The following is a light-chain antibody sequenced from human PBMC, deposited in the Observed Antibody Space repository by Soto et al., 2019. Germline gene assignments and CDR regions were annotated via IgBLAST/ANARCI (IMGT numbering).Light chain of an antibody. CDR3: QQYNGFSRT. Sequence: DIQMTQSPSTLSASAGDKVTITCRASQSIGSWLAWYQQKPGKAPKLLIYEASSLESGVPSRFSGSGSGTEFTLTISSLQPDDFATYYCQQYNGFSRTFGQGTKVEIK. V-gene: IGKV1-5*03. J-gene: IGKJ1*01. CDR1: QSIGSW. CDR2: EAS.